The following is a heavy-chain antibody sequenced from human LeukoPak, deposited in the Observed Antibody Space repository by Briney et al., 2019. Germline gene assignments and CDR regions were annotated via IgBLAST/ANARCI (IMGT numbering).Heavy chain of an antibody. V-gene: IGHV1-2*02. J-gene: IGHJ4*02. CDR3: ARDYYGSGSYFYG. D-gene: IGHD3-10*01. Sequence: GASVKVSCKASGYTFTGYYVHWVRQAPGQGLEWMGWINPNSGGTNYAQKFQGRVTMTRDTSISTAYMELSRLRSDDTAVYYCARDYYGSGSYFYGWGQGTLVTVSS. CDR1: GYTFTGYY. CDR2: INPNSGGT.